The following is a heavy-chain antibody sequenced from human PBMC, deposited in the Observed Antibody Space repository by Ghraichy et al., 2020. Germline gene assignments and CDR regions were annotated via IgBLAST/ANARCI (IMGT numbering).Heavy chain of an antibody. CDR2: IYPGDSET. D-gene: IGHD7-27*01. J-gene: IGHJ4*02. Sequence: GESLNISCKGAGYSFSSYWIGWVRQKSGKGLEWMGIIYPGDSETRYSPSFQGQVTISADKSINTAYLQWSSLKASDTAMYYCARDSGDTTIDYWGQGTLVTVSS. V-gene: IGHV5-51*01. CDR3: ARDSGDTTIDY. CDR1: GYSFSSYW.